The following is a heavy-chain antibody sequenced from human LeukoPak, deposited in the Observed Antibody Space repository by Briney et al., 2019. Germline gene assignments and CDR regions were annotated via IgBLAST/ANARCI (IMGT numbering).Heavy chain of an antibody. CDR1: GGSFSGHY. V-gene: IGHV4-34*01. Sequence: SETLSLTCVVYGGSFSGHYWSWIRQPPGKGLEWIGEINHSGSTNYNPSLKSRVTISVDTSKNQFSLKLSSVTAADTAVYYCARFEKLSSGYYFDYWGQGTLVTVSS. CDR3: ARFEKLSSGYYFDY. J-gene: IGHJ4*02. D-gene: IGHD3-22*01. CDR2: INHSGST.